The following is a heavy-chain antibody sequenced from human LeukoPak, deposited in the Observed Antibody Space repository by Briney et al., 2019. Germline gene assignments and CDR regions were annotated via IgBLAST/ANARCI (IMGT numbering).Heavy chain of an antibody. J-gene: IGHJ6*02. CDR2: ISAYNGNT. V-gene: IGHV1-18*01. CDR1: GYTFTSYG. D-gene: IGHD1-26*01. Sequence: ASVKVSCKASGYTFTSYGISWVRQAPGQGLEWMGWISAYNGNTKYVQKLQGRVTMTTDTSTSTAYMELRSLKSDDTAVYYCARVEGGTAYYYYGMDVWGQGTTVAVSS. CDR3: ARVEGGTAYYYYGMDV.